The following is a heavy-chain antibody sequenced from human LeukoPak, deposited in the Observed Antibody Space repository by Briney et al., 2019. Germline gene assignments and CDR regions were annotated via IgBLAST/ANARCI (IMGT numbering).Heavy chain of an antibody. J-gene: IGHJ5*02. CDR2: ISSSSSYI. CDR3: ASAWGPDGLLWFGEFGNWFDP. D-gene: IGHD3-10*01. V-gene: IGHV3-21*01. CDR1: GFTFSSYS. Sequence: GGSLRLSCAASGFTFSSYSMNWVRQAPGKGLEWVSSISSSSSYIYYADSVKGRFTISRDNAKNSLYLHMNSLRAEDTAVYYCASAWGPDGLLWFGEFGNWFDPWGQGTLVTVSS.